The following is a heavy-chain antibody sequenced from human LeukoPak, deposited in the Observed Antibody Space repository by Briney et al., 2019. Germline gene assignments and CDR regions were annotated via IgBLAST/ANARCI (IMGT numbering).Heavy chain of an antibody. D-gene: IGHD2-15*01. J-gene: IGHJ5*02. CDR1: GFTFSDYY. V-gene: IGHV3-11*04. CDR3: ARGADGVSSNSRGWFDP. Sequence: PGGSLRLSCAASGFTFSDYYMSWIRQAPGKGLEWVSYISSSGSTIYYADSVKGRFTISRDNAKNSPYLQMNTLRAEDTAVYSCARGADGVSSNSRGWFDPWGQGTLVTVSS. CDR2: ISSSGSTI.